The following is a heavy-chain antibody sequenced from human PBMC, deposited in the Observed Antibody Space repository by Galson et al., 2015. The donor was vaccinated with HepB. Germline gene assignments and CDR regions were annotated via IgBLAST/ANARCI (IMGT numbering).Heavy chain of an antibody. V-gene: IGHV7-4-1*02. D-gene: IGHD3-10*01. Sequence: SVKVSCKASGYTFTSYAMNWVRQAPGQGLEWMGWINTNTGKPTYAQGFTGRFVFSLDTSVSTAYLQISSLKAEDTAVYYCAREGGNLWFGVLRALAAFDIWCQGTMVTVSS. CDR3: AREGGNLWFGVLRALAAFDI. J-gene: IGHJ3*02. CDR1: GYTFTSYA. CDR2: INTNTGKP.